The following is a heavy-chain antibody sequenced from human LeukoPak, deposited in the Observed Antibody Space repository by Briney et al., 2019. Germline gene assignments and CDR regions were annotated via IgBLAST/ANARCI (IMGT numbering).Heavy chain of an antibody. Sequence: GGSLRLSCVASGFTFRTYRMRWVRQAPGKGLEWVSYISSDSRNIYYADSVKGRFTISRDNAKNSLFLHMNSLRSEDTAVYYCARDYDFWSGSRGMDVWGQGTTVTVSS. CDR2: ISSDSRNI. CDR3: ARDYDFWSGSRGMDV. J-gene: IGHJ6*02. V-gene: IGHV3-48*01. D-gene: IGHD3-3*01. CDR1: GFTFRTYR.